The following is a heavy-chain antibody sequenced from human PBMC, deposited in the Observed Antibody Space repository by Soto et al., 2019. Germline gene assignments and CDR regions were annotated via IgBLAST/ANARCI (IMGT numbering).Heavy chain of an antibody. CDR1: GDDSSSYW. V-gene: IGHV5-51*01. D-gene: IGHD5-12*01. CDR3: ARRGDGYNAGYYYGLDV. CDR2: IYPGDPDP. Sequence: GVPLKNSCKGSGDDSSSYWIGLLRQKPGKGLEWMGIIYPGDPDPRYRPSFQGQVTISADKSISTAYLQWGSLKASDTAKYYCARRGDGYNAGYYYGLDVWGQGTTVTVS. J-gene: IGHJ6*02.